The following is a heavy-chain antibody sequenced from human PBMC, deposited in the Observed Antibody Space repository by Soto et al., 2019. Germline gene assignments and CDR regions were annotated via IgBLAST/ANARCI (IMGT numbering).Heavy chain of an antibody. J-gene: IGHJ6*02. Sequence: PSETLSLTCAVYGGSFSGYYWSWIRQPPGKGLEWIGEINHSGSTNYNPSLKSRVTISVDTSKNQFSLKLSSVTAADTAVYYCARGLQLWLLDYYYGMDVWGQGTTVTVSS. D-gene: IGHD5-18*01. CDR2: INHSGST. V-gene: IGHV4-34*01. CDR1: GGSFSGYY. CDR3: ARGLQLWLLDYYYGMDV.